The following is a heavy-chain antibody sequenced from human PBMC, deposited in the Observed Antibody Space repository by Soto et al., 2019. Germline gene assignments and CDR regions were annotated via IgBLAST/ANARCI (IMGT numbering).Heavy chain of an antibody. CDR3: AREWGTSIAAAFDY. CDR2: ISNSGRII. J-gene: IGHJ4*02. V-gene: IGHV3-48*03. Sequence: GGSLRLSCAASGFTFSSFEMNWLRQAPGQGLEWVSYISNSGRIIYYADSVKDRFTISRDDAKNSLYLQMNSLRAEDTAVYYCAREWGTSIAAAFDYWGQGTLVSVSS. CDR1: GFTFSSFE. D-gene: IGHD6-6*01.